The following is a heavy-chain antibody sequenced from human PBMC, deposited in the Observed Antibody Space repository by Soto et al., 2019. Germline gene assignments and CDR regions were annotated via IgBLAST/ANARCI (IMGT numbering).Heavy chain of an antibody. CDR1: GYTFTSYG. CDR2: MNPNSGNT. D-gene: IGHD1-26*01. V-gene: IGHV1-8*02. J-gene: IGHJ5*02. Sequence: GASVKVSCKASGYTFTSYGINWVRQATGQGLEWMGWMNPNSGNTGYAQKFQGRVTMTRNTSISTAYMELSSLRSEDTAVYYCARGLKEVGATTSGWSWFDPWGQGTLVTVSS. CDR3: ARGLKEVGATTSGWSWFDP.